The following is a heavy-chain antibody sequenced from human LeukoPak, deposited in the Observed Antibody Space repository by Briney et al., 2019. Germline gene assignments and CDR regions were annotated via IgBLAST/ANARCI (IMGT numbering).Heavy chain of an antibody. D-gene: IGHD2-2*01. CDR3: ARDQCSSTSCSQSFDY. Sequence: GGSLRLSCAASGFTFSSYGMRWVRQAPGKGLEWVAVIWYDGSNKYYADSVKGRFTISRDNSKNTLYLQMNSLRAEDTAVYYCARDQCSSTSCSQSFDYWGQGTLVTVSS. CDR1: GFTFSSYG. V-gene: IGHV3-33*01. J-gene: IGHJ4*02. CDR2: IWYDGSNK.